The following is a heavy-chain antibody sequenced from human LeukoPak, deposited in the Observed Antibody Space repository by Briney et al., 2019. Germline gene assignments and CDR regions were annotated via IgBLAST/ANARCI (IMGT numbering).Heavy chain of an antibody. V-gene: IGHV3-23*01. CDR1: GFTFSSYA. CDR2: ISGSGGST. Sequence: PGGSLRLSCAASGFTFSSYAMSWVRQAPGKGLEWVSAISGSGGSTYYADSVKGRFTISRDNYKNTLYLQMNSLRAEDTAVYYCAKAGVVVPAANYDYWGQGTLVTVSS. CDR3: AKAGVVVPAANYDY. J-gene: IGHJ4*02. D-gene: IGHD2-2*01.